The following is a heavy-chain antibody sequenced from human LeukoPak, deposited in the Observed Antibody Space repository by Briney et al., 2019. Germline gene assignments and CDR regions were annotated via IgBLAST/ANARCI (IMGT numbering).Heavy chain of an antibody. CDR1: GYTLTELS. Sequence: GASVKVSCTVSGYTLTELSMHWVRQAPGKGLEWMASFDPEDGETIYARKFQGRVTMTEDTSTDTAYMELSSLRSEDTAVYYCASSEDIVVVPAAIQVHYYYGMDVWGQGTTVTVSS. J-gene: IGHJ6*02. V-gene: IGHV1-24*01. CDR3: ASSEDIVVVPAAIQVHYYYGMDV. D-gene: IGHD2-2*02. CDR2: FDPEDGET.